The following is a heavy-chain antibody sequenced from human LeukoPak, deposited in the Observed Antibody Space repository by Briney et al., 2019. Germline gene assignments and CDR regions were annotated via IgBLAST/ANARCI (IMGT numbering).Heavy chain of an antibody. CDR2: INPNSGGT. J-gene: IGHJ3*02. CDR1: GYTFTGYY. CDR3: ARVGIAVAGTGHDAFDI. Sequence: ASVKVSCKASGYTFTGYYMHWVRQAPGQGLEWMGWINPNSGGTNYAQKFQGRVTMTRDTSISTAYMELSRPRSDDTAVYYCARVGIAVAGTGHDAFDIWGQGTMVTVSS. D-gene: IGHD6-19*01. V-gene: IGHV1-2*02.